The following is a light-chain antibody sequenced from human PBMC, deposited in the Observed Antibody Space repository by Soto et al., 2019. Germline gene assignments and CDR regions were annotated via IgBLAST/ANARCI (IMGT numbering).Light chain of an antibody. J-gene: IGKJ1*01. CDR3: QQYNSHPWT. CDR2: KAS. V-gene: IGKV1-5*03. Sequence: DIQVTQSPSTLPASVGAGVTVTCRASQSIRSWLAWYQEKPGKAPKLLIYKASLLETGVPSRFSGSGSGTEFTLTISSLQTDDFGTYYCQQYNSHPWTFGQGTKVDIK. CDR1: QSIRSW.